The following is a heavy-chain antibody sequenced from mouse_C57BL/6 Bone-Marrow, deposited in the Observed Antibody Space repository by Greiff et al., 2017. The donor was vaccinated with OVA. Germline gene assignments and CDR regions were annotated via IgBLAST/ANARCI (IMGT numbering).Heavy chain of an antibody. CDR1: GYAFTNYL. CDR2: INPGSGGT. Sequence: VKVVESGAELVRPGTSVKVSCKASGYAFTNYLIEWVKQRPGQGLEWIGVINPGSGGTNYNEKFKGKATLTADKSSSTAYMQLSSLTSEDSAVYFCARRGHITTVVAPLFDYWGQGTTLTVSS. J-gene: IGHJ2*01. CDR3: ARRGHITTVVAPLFDY. D-gene: IGHD1-1*01. V-gene: IGHV1-54*01.